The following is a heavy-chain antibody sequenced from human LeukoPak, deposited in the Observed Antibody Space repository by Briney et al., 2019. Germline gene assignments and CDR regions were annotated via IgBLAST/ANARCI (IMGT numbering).Heavy chain of an antibody. CDR1: GYSISSGYY. CDR3: ARNITMVRGVIGSSYNWFDP. J-gene: IGHJ5*02. V-gene: IGHV4-38-2*02. D-gene: IGHD3-10*01. CDR2: IYHSGST. Sequence: SETLSLTCTVSGYSISSGYYWGWIRQPPGKGLEWIGSIYHSGSTYYNPSLKSRVTISVDTSKNQFSLKLSSVTAADTAVYYCARNITMVRGVIGSSYNWFDPWGQGTLVTVSS.